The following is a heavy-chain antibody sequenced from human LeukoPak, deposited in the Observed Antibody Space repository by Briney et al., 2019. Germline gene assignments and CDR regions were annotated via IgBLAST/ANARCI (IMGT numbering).Heavy chain of an antibody. V-gene: IGHV4-4*07. Sequence: SETLSLTCTVSGGSISSYYWSWIRQPAGKGLEWIGRIYTSGSTNYNPSLKSRVTISVDTSKNQFSLKLSSVTAADTAVYYCARVSEHYDFWSGYWAQNWFDPWGQGTPVTVSS. CDR1: GGSISSYY. CDR3: ARVSEHYDFWSGYWAQNWFDP. CDR2: IYTSGST. J-gene: IGHJ5*02. D-gene: IGHD3-3*01.